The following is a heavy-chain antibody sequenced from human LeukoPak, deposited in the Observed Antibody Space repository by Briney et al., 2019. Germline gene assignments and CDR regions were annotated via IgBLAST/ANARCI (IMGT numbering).Heavy chain of an antibody. Sequence: GGSLRLSCEASGFTVSNNYMSWVRQAPGKGLEWVSTIYSAGTTYYADSVKGRFTISRDNSQNTLYLQMNSLRAEDTAVYYCARDRIYGGNSGALDIWGQGTMVTVSS. CDR3: ARDRIYGGNSGALDI. CDR1: GFTVSNNY. CDR2: IYSAGTT. D-gene: IGHD4-23*01. V-gene: IGHV3-66*01. J-gene: IGHJ3*02.